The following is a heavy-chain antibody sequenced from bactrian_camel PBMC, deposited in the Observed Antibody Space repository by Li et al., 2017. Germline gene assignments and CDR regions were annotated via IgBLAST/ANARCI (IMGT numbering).Heavy chain of an antibody. CDR2: IDKDKEIA. CDR3: AADARQYAGSWRSLVADSFDY. J-gene: IGHJ4*01. CDR1: GYTSSHVY. V-gene: IGHV3S40*01. D-gene: IGHD2*01. Sequence: VQLVESGGGSVETGGSLRLSCAASGYTSSHVYMGWFRQAPGKQREGVAAIDKDKEIAYTDSVKGRFSISKDYAENTLYLTMNSLKPEDTAMYYCAADARQYAGSWRSLVADSFDYWGQGTQVTVS.